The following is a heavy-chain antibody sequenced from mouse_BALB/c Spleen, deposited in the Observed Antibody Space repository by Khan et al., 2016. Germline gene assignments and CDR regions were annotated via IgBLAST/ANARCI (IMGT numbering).Heavy chain of an antibody. CDR2: ISYSGST. Sequence: EVQLQESGPSLVKPSQTLSLTCSVTGDSITSGYWNWIRKFPGNKLEYMGYISYSGSTSYNPSLKSRISITRDTSTNQYYLQLNSVTTEDTATSSCARYDGSSYVRALDYWGQGTSVTVSS. D-gene: IGHD1-1*01. CDR3: ARYDGSSYVRALDY. CDR1: GDSITSGY. J-gene: IGHJ4*01. V-gene: IGHV3-8*02.